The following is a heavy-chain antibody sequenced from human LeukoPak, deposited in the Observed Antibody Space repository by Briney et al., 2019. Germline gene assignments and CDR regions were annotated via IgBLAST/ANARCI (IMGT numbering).Heavy chain of an antibody. V-gene: IGHV1-58*02. CDR2: IVVGSGNT. CDR1: GFTFTSSA. J-gene: IGHJ6*02. Sequence: SVKVSCKASGFTFTSSAMQWVRQARGQRLEWIGWIVVGSGNTNYAQKIQERVTITRDMSTSTAYMELSSLRSEDTAVYYCAASGYYGSGSQEWGYYYGMDVWGQGTTVTVSS. CDR3: AASGYYGSGSQEWGYYYGMDV. D-gene: IGHD3-10*01.